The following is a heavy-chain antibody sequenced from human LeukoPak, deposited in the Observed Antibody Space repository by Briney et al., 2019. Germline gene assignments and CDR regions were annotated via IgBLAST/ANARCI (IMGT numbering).Heavy chain of an antibody. CDR1: GYTFTGYY. J-gene: IGHJ4*02. V-gene: IGHV1-2*02. Sequence: ASVKVSCKASGYTFTGYYMHWVRQAPGQGLEWMGWINPNSGGTSYAQKFQGRVTMTRDTSISTAYMELSRLRSDDTAVYYCARDGYCSSTSCLDYWGQGTLVTVSS. CDR2: INPNSGGT. D-gene: IGHD2-2*03. CDR3: ARDGYCSSTSCLDY.